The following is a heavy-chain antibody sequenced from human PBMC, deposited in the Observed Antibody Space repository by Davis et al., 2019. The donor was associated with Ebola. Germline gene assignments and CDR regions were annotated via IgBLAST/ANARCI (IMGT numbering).Heavy chain of an antibody. CDR2: ISGSDGST. V-gene: IGHV3-23*01. Sequence: PGGSLRLSCAVSGFTFSDFAMGWVRQAPGKGLEWVSGISGSDGSTYDADSVRGRFTISRDNSRNTLNLQMNSLRAEDTAVYHCAKGMSQYYYDRGYFDHWGQGTLVTVSS. J-gene: IGHJ4*02. CDR1: GFTFSDFA. CDR3: AKGMSQYYYDRGYFDH. D-gene: IGHD3-22*01.